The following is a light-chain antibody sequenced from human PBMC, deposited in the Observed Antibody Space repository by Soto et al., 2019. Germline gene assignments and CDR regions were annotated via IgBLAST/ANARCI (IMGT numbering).Light chain of an antibody. J-gene: IGLJ1*01. CDR1: SSDVGAYNH. CDR2: EVS. CDR3: SSYAGSNNYV. Sequence: QSVLTQPPSASGSPGQSVTISCTGTSSDVGAYNHLSWYQQHPGKAPKLMIYEVSKRPSGVPDRFSGSKSGNTPSLTVSGLQAEDEAAYYCSSYAGSNNYVFGTGTKVTVL. V-gene: IGLV2-8*01.